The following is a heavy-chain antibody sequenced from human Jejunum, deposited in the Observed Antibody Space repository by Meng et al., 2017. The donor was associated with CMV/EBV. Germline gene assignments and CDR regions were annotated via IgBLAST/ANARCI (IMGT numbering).Heavy chain of an antibody. V-gene: IGHV4-4*02. CDR2: IHPIGSA. Sequence: INNNKWCTWVRQAPGKGLESIGEIHPIGSANYQPSLKSRVTMSVDESKNQFSLRLTSVTAADTAVYYCARAALGSSGYYRFNDYWGQGTLVTVSS. CDR3: ARAALGSSGYYRFNDY. J-gene: IGHJ4*02. CDR1: INNNKW. D-gene: IGHD3-22*01.